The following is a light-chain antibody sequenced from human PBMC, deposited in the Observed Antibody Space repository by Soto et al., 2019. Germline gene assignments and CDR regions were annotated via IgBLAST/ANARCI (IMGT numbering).Light chain of an antibody. V-gene: IGKV3-15*01. CDR2: GAS. Sequence: EIVMAQSPATLSVSPWERVTLSCRASQSISTNLAWYQQKPGQAPRLLIYGASTRPTGMPARFSGSGSGTEFTLTISSLQPEDFATYYCLQHNSYPSITFGQG. CDR1: QSISTN. CDR3: LQHNSYPSIT. J-gene: IGKJ5*01.